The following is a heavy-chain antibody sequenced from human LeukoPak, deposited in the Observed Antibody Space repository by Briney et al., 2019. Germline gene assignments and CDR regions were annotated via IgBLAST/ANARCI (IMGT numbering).Heavy chain of an antibody. D-gene: IGHD5-24*01. CDR1: GYTFTSYY. Sequence: ASVKVSCKASGYTFTSYYMHWVRQAPGQGLEWLGIINPSGGSTSYTQKFQGRVTMTRDTSTSTVYMELSSLRSEDTAVYYCARAGGWLQPTNWFDPWGQGTLVTVSS. CDR2: INPSGGST. V-gene: IGHV1-46*01. CDR3: ARAGGWLQPTNWFDP. J-gene: IGHJ5*02.